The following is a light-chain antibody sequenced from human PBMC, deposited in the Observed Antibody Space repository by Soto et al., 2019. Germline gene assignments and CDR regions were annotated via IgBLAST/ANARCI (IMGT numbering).Light chain of an antibody. CDR1: SSNIGTHT. Sequence: QSVLTQPPSASGTPGQRVTISCSGSSSNIGTHTVNWYQQLPGTAPKLLIYDNKQRPSGVPDRFSGSKSGTSASLAISGLQSEDEADYYCAAWDDSLNGYVVFGGGTKLTVL. J-gene: IGLJ2*01. CDR3: AAWDDSLNGYVV. CDR2: DNK. V-gene: IGLV1-44*01.